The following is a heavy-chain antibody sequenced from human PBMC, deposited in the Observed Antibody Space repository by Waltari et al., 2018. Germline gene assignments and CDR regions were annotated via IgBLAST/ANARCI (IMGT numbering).Heavy chain of an antibody. CDR1: GGSISSYY. Sequence: QVQLQESGPGLVKPSETLSLTCTVSGGSISSYYWSWIRQPPGKGLEWIGYIYYSGSTNYHPAPKSRVTISVDTSKNQLSLKLGSVTAADTAVYYCARVRFLEWLFVPENHGMDVWGQGTTVTVSS. CDR3: ARVRFLEWLFVPENHGMDV. D-gene: IGHD3-3*01. V-gene: IGHV4-59*08. J-gene: IGHJ6*02. CDR2: IYYSGST.